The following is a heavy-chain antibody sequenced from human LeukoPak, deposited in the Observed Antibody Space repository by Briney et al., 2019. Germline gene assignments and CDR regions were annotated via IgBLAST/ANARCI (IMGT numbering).Heavy chain of an antibody. J-gene: IGHJ4*02. Sequence: GKSLRLSCAASGFTLYNYGMHWVRQAPGKGLEWVAVISYDGRNIHYPDSVKGRFTISRDISTDTLWLQMDSLRTEDTAVYYCAKGPLRGTAAAIDYWGQGTLVTVSS. V-gene: IGHV3-30*18. CDR1: GFTLYNYG. D-gene: IGHD2-2*01. CDR2: ISYDGRNI. CDR3: AKGPLRGTAAAIDY.